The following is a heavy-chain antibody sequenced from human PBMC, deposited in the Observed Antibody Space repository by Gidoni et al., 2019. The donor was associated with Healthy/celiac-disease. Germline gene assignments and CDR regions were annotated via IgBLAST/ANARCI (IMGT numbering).Heavy chain of an antibody. CDR1: AFAFSCCS. CDR2: ICSSSSNK. D-gene: IGHD2-2*03. Sequence: EFQLVVSGAGLVEPEGSLSLSCSSSAFAFSCCSMNWVRQAPGKGLEWVSSICSSSSNKYYADSVKGRFTISRDNAKNSLYLQMNSLRAEDTAVYYCARGDRGYCSSTSCYHIDYWGQGTLVTVSS. CDR3: ARGDRGYCSSTSCYHIDY. J-gene: IGHJ4*02. V-gene: IGHV3-21*01.